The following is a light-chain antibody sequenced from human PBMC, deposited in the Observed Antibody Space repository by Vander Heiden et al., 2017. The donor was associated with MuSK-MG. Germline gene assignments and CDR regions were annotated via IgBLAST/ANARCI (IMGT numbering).Light chain of an antibody. CDR3: QKSYTTPFN. CDR2: GAS. V-gene: IGKV1-39*01. Sequence: DIQMTQSPSSLSASVGDRVTITCRASQTISTYLNWYQQKPGKAPKVLINGASTLQSGVPSRFSSRGSGTDFTLTISSLQPEDSATYSWQKSYTTPFNFGGGTKVEIK. J-gene: IGKJ4*01. CDR1: QTISTY.